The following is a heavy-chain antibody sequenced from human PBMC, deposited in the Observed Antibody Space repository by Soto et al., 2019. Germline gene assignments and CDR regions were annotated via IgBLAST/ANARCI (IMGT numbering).Heavy chain of an antibody. CDR1: GYTFTSYG. D-gene: IGHD6-19*01. V-gene: IGHV1-18*01. CDR2: ISAYNGNT. J-gene: IGHJ4*02. CDR3: ARDLTVAVAGRNEDY. Sequence: GASLKVSCKASGYTFTSYGISWVRQAPGQGLEWMGWISAYNGNTNYAQKLQGRVTMTTDTSTSTAYMELRSLRSDDTAVYYCARDLTVAVAGRNEDYWGQGTLATVS.